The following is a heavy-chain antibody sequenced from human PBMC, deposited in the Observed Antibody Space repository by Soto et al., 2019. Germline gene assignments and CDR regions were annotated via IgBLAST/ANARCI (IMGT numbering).Heavy chain of an antibody. D-gene: IGHD6-13*01. V-gene: IGHV3-33*01. CDR1: GFTFSSYG. CDR3: TIIIAAAGTDYYGMDV. J-gene: IGHJ6*02. CDR2: IWYDGSNK. Sequence: GGSLRLSCAASGFTFSSYGMHWVRQAPGKGLEWVAVIWYDGSNKYYADSVKGRFTISRDNSKNTLYLQMNSLRAEDTAVYYCTIIIAAAGTDYYGMDVWGQGTTVTVSS.